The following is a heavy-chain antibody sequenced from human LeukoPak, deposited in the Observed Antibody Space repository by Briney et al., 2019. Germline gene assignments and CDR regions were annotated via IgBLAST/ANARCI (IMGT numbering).Heavy chain of an antibody. CDR2: VNRDGSET. J-gene: IGHJ6*02. Sequence: GGSLRLSCAASGFTFSSYWMSWVRQAPGKGPEWVANVNRDGSETYYLDSVKGRFTISKDNAKNSLYLQMNSLRAEDTALYHCARNNGMDVWGQGTTVIVSS. CDR3: ARNNGMDV. V-gene: IGHV3-7*03. CDR1: GFTFSSYW.